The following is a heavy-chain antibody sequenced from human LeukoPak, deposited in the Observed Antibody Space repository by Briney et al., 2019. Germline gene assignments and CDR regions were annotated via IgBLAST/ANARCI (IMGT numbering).Heavy chain of an antibody. Sequence: GGSLRLSCAASGFTFSNYWMYWVRQAPGKGLEWVANIKHDGSETNYVDSVKGRFTISRDNAKNSLHLQMNSLRVEDTAVYYCAKNGGLHGMDVWGQGTTVTVSS. CDR2: IKHDGSET. CDR1: GFTFSNYW. D-gene: IGHD3-16*01. J-gene: IGHJ6*02. CDR3: AKNGGLHGMDV. V-gene: IGHV3-7*02.